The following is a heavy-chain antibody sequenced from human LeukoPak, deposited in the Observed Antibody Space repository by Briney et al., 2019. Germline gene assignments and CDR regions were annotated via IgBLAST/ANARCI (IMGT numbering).Heavy chain of an antibody. CDR1: GGSISSYY. CDR2: IYYSGST. CDR3: ARGARTAMENLGYYFDY. D-gene: IGHD5-18*01. Sequence: PSETLSLTCTVSGGSISSYYWSWIRQPPGKGLEWIGYIYYSGSTNYNPSLKSRVTISVDTSKNQFSLKLSSVTAADTAVYYCARGARTAMENLGYYFDYWGQGTLATVSS. V-gene: IGHV4-59*12. J-gene: IGHJ4*02.